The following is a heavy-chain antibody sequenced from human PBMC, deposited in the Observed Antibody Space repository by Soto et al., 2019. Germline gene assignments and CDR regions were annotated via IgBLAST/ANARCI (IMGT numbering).Heavy chain of an antibody. Sequence: GGSLRLSCAASGFTFDDYAMHWVRQAPGNGLEWVSGISWNSGSKVYADSVKGRFTISRDNSKNTLYLQMNSLRAEDTAVYYCARVSQDIVVVPAAMPDEVPYYYYMDVWGKGTTVTVSS. CDR3: ARVSQDIVVVPAAMPDEVPYYYYMDV. D-gene: IGHD2-2*01. J-gene: IGHJ6*03. CDR1: GFTFDDYA. V-gene: IGHV3-9*01. CDR2: ISWNSGSK.